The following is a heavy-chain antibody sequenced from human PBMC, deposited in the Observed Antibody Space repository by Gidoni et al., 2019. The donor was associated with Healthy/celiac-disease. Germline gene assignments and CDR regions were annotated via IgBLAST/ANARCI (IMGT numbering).Heavy chain of an antibody. Sequence: QVQLVQSRAEVKKPASSVKVSCKASGGTFSSYAISWVRQATGQGLEWIGGIIPIFGTANYAQPLQGRVTITADESTSTAYMELSSLRSEDTAVYYCASRWSGPWIQLWLWENYYGMDVWGQGTTVTVSS. CDR2: IIPIFGTA. V-gene: IGHV1-69*01. CDR3: ASRWSGPWIQLWLWENYYGMDV. D-gene: IGHD5-18*01. CDR1: GGTFSSYA. J-gene: IGHJ6*02.